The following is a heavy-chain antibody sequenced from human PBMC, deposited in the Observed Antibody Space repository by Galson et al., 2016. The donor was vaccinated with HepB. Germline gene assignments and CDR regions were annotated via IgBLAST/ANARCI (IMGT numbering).Heavy chain of an antibody. CDR2: IRSKVQGYTT. J-gene: IGHJ5*02. CDR1: GFTFSDHY. V-gene: IGHV3-72*01. Sequence: SLRLSCAASGFTFSDHYMDWVRQTPAKGLEWVGRIRSKVQGYTTDYAASVKGRFIVSRDDSKNSLYLQMNSLKTEDTAVYYCVRVVNGGMFDAWGQGTLVIVSS. CDR3: VRVVNGGMFDA. D-gene: IGHD4-23*01.